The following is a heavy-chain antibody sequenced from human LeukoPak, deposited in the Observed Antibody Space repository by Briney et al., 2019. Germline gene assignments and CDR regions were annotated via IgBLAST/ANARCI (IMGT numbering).Heavy chain of an antibody. J-gene: IGHJ6*03. CDR1: GYIFTGYY. CDR2: ISSYNGNT. CDR3: ARWAQPYHYYYMDV. V-gene: IGHV1-18*04. Sequence: ASVKVSCKASGYIFTGYYMHWVRQAPGQGLEWMGWISSYNGNTNYAQKLQGRVTMTTDTSTSTAYMELRSLRSDDTAVYYCARWAQPYHYYYMDVWGKGTTVTISS.